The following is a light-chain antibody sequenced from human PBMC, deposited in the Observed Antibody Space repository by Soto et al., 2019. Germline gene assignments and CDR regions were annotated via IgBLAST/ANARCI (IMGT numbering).Light chain of an antibody. Sequence: EIVMTQSAATLSVSPGERTTLSCRASQSISRYLAWYQQKPGQAPRLLIYGASSRATGIPDRFSGSGSGTDFTLTISRLEPEDFAVYYCHQYGSSSWTFGQGTKVDIK. CDR1: QSISRY. J-gene: IGKJ1*01. V-gene: IGKV3-20*01. CDR2: GAS. CDR3: HQYGSSSWT.